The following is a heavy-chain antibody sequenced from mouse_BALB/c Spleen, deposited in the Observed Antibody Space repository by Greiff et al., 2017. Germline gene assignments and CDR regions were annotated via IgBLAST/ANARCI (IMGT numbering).Heavy chain of an antibody. CDR1: GFTFSSYT. CDR2: ISSDGSYN. Sequence: EVQGVQSGGGLVTPGGSLKLSCAASGFTFSSYTISWVRQTPEKRLEWVATISSDGSYNYYPDRVKGLFTISSDNAKHTLYLQMSSLKAEDTAMYYGTRDSDGNYDAMDYWGQGTSVTVSS. J-gene: IGHJ4*01. V-gene: IGHV5-6-4*01. CDR3: TRDSDGNYDAMDY. D-gene: IGHD2-1*01.